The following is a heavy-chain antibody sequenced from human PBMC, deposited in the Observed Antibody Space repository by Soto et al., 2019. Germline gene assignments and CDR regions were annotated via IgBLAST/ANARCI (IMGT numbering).Heavy chain of an antibody. Sequence: ASVKVSCKASGFTFTSSAMQWVRQARGQRLEWIGWIVVGSGNTNYAQKFQERVTITRDMSTSTAYMELSSLRYEDTAVYYCAADSGGGDAFDIWGQGTMVTVSS. CDR1: GFTFTSSA. V-gene: IGHV1-58*02. CDR3: AADSGGGDAFDI. CDR2: IVVGSGNT. J-gene: IGHJ3*02. D-gene: IGHD1-26*01.